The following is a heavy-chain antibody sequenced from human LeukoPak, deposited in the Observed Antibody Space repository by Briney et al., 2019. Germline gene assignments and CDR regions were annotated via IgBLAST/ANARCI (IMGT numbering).Heavy chain of an antibody. V-gene: IGHV1-18*01. CDR3: ARAPHCHDSSGYYYFGSDY. Sequence: GASVKVSCKASGYTFTNYGINWVRQAPGQGLEWMGWISAYNGNTNYAQKLQGRVTMTTDTSTSTAYMELRSLRSDDTAVYYCARAPHCHDSSGYYYFGSDYWGQGTLVTVSS. CDR1: GYTFTNYG. CDR2: ISAYNGNT. D-gene: IGHD3-22*01. J-gene: IGHJ4*02.